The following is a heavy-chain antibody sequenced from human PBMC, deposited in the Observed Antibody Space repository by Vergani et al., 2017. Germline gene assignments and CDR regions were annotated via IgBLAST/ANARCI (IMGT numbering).Heavy chain of an antibody. CDR1: GGTFSSYT. D-gene: IGHD1-26*01. J-gene: IGHJ5*02. Sequence: QVQLVQSGAEVKKPGSSVKVSCKASGGTFSSYTISWVRQAPGQGLEWMGRIIPILGIANYAQKFQGRVTITADKSTSTAYMELSSLRSEEPAVYYCASAGPSGGWFDPWGQGTLVTVSS. CDR2: IIPILGIA. CDR3: ASAGPSGGWFDP. V-gene: IGHV1-69*02.